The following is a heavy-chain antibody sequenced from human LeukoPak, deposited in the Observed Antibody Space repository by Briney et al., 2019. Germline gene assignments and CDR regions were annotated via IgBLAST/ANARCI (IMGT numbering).Heavy chain of an antibody. J-gene: IGHJ4*02. CDR2: INPTGST. D-gene: IGHD4-17*01. Sequence: PSETLSLTCTVSGGSISSGGYYWSWIRQHPGKGLEWIGEINPTGSTNYNPSLKSRVTISADTSKSQFSLELSSVTAADTAVFYCARALSTVTTYFDSWGQGTLVTVSS. CDR3: ARALSTVTTYFDS. V-gene: IGHV4-31*03. CDR1: GGSISSGGYY.